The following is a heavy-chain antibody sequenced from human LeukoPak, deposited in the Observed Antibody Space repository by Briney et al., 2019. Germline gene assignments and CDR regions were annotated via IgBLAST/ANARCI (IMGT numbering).Heavy chain of an antibody. V-gene: IGHV3-30*02. CDR1: GFTFSSYG. Sequence: PGGSLRLPCAASGFTFSSYGMHWVRQAPGKGLEWVAFIRYDGSNTFYADSVKGRFTISRDNSKNTLYLQMNSLRAEDAAVYYCAKDLYGSGSYQIRLFDYWGQGTLVTVSS. CDR3: AKDLYGSGSYQIRLFDY. J-gene: IGHJ4*02. D-gene: IGHD3-10*01. CDR2: IRYDGSNT.